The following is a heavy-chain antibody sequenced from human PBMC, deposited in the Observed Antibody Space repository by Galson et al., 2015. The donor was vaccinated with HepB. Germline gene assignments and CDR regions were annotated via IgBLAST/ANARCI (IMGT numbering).Heavy chain of an antibody. CDR3: ARGSYYYGSGSYSAGYYYMDV. D-gene: IGHD3-10*01. CDR2: IIPILGIA. Sequence: SVKVSCKASGGTFSSYAISWVRQAPGQGLEWMGGIIPILGIANYAQKFQGRVTITADKSTSTAYMELSSLRSEDTAVYYCARGSYYYGSGSYSAGYYYMDVWGKGTTVTVSS. J-gene: IGHJ6*03. CDR1: GGTFSSYA. V-gene: IGHV1-69*10.